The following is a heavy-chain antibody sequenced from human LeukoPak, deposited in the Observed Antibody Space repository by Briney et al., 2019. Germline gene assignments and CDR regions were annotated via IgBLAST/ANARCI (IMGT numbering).Heavy chain of an antibody. D-gene: IGHD3-3*01. CDR2: INPSGGST. J-gene: IGHJ4*02. V-gene: IGHV1-46*01. Sequence: GASVKVSCKASGYTFTSYYMHWVRQAPGQGLEWMGIINPSGGSTSYAQKFQGRVTMTRDTSTSTVYMELSSLRSEDTAVYYCAREFGKTEYYDFWSGDYWGQGTLVTVSS. CDR1: GYTFTSYY. CDR3: AREFGKTEYYDFWSGDY.